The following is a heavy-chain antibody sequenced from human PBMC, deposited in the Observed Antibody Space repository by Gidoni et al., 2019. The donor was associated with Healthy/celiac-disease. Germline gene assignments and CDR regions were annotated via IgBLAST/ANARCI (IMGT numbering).Heavy chain of an antibody. CDR3: ARVAGDYTSFFDY. Sequence: QVQLVESGGGVVQPGRSLRLSCAASGFTFSSYGMHWVRQAPGKGLEWVAVIWYDGSNKYYADSVKGRFTISRDNSKNTLYLQMNSLRAEDTAVYYCARVAGDYTSFFDYWGQGTLVTVSS. V-gene: IGHV3-33*01. CDR2: IWYDGSNK. CDR1: GFTFSSYG. J-gene: IGHJ4*02. D-gene: IGHD4-17*01.